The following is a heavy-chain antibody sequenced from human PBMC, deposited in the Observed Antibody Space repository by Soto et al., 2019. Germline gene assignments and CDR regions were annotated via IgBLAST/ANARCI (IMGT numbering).Heavy chain of an antibody. CDR2: IIPIFGSA. V-gene: IGHV1-69*01. Sequence: QVQLVQSGAEVKKPGSSVKVSCKAPGGTLRSYGINWVRQAPGQGLEWMGGIIPIFGSANYAPKFQGRVTLTAVESTSTAFMEVSSLRSGDTAVYYCAGTREIPYYHGMDVWGQGTTVTVSS. J-gene: IGHJ6*02. D-gene: IGHD2-2*02. CDR1: GGTLRSYG. CDR3: AGTREIPYYHGMDV.